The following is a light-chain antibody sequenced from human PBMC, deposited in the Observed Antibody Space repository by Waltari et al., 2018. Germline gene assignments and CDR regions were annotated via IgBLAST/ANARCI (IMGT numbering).Light chain of an antibody. CDR1: QSVSVF. Sequence: DIQMTQSPSSLSASVGDTVTIACRASQSVSVFLNWYHQKPGRAPELLIHSASSLHSGVPSRFSGSGSGTDFILTISGLQPEDFGTYYCQQSYSTPLFTFGQGTRLVIK. V-gene: IGKV1-39*01. J-gene: IGKJ5*01. CDR2: SAS. CDR3: QQSYSTPLFT.